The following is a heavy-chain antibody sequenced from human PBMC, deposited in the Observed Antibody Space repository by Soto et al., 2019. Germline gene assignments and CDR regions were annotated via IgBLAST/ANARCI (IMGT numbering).Heavy chain of an antibody. CDR2: ISSSSSYI. D-gene: IGHD6-13*01. J-gene: IGHJ3*02. CDR1: GFTFSSYS. Sequence: GGSLRLSCAASGFTFSSYSMNWVRQAPGKGLEWVSSISSSSSYIYNADAVKGRFTISRDNAKNSLYLQMNGLRAQGTAVYYCAREGLAGEESADAFDIWGQGTMVTVSS. V-gene: IGHV3-21*01. CDR3: AREGLAGEESADAFDI.